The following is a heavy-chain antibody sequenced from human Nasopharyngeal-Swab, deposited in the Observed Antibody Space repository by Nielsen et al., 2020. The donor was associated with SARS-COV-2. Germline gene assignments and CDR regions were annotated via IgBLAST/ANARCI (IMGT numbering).Heavy chain of an antibody. CDR3: AIMKVGSTLVGMDV. D-gene: IGHD5/OR15-5a*01. J-gene: IGHJ6*02. CDR1: GGSINSLY. CDR2: IYYTGDT. Sequence: SETLSLTCTVSGGSINSLYWNWIRQPPGKGLEWIGYIYYTGDTNYNPSLKSRVTISVDTSKNQFSLKLKSVTAADTAVYYCAIMKVGSTLVGMDVWGQGSTVTVS. V-gene: IGHV4-59*01.